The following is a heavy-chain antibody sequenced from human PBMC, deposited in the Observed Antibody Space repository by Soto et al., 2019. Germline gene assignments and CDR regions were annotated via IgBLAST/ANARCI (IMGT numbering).Heavy chain of an antibody. CDR1: GLTFINVW. D-gene: IGHD5-18*01. CDR3: AITAMINRDSSTSFDY. J-gene: IGHJ4*02. V-gene: IGHV3-15*01. CDR2: IKSKSDGETA. Sequence: EVQLVESGGGSVKPGGSLRLFCAASGLTFINVWMTWVRQAPGKVLEWAGRIKSKSDGETADVAAPVKTRVTMSRDDSKNTVFLEMNSLKCEDTALYYCAITAMINRDSSTSFDYWGRGTQVTVSS.